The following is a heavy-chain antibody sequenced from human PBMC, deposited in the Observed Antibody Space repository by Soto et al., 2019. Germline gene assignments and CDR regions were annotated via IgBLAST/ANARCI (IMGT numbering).Heavy chain of an antibody. CDR3: AKYSSGWDFDF. V-gene: IGHV3-23*01. Sequence: GGSLRLSCAASGFTFSSYAMSWVRQAPVKGLEWVSAISGSGAGTYYADSVKGRFTISRDNSKNTLYLQMNSLRAEDTAVYYCAKYSSGWDFDFWGQGTLVTVSS. J-gene: IGHJ4*02. CDR1: GFTFSSYA. D-gene: IGHD6-19*01. CDR2: ISGSGAGT.